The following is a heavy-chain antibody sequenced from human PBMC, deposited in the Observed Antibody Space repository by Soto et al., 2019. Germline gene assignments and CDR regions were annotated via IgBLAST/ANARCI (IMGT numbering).Heavy chain of an antibody. CDR2: IYYSGST. CDR3: ARLDYGDYVSLYFDY. D-gene: IGHD4-17*01. Sequence: PSETLSLTCTVSGGSISSSSYYWGWIRQPPGKGLEWIGSIYYSGSTYYNPSLKSRVTISVDTSKNQFSLKLSSVTAADTAVYYCARLDYGDYVSLYFDYWGQGTLVTVSS. CDR1: GGSISSSSYY. J-gene: IGHJ4*02. V-gene: IGHV4-39*01.